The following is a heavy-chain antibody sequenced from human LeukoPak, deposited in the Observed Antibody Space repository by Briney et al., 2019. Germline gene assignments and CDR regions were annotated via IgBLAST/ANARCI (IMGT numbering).Heavy chain of an antibody. CDR3: ARDPTQWLRYGYFDY. J-gene: IGHJ4*02. Sequence: PGGSLRLSCAASGFTFSDYTMHWVRQAPGKGLEWVAVIAYDGSNDYVADSVKGRFTISRDNSKNTLYLQMNSLRAEDTAVYYCARDPTQWLRYGYFDYWGQGTLVTVSS. CDR1: GFTFSDYT. V-gene: IGHV3-30-3*01. CDR2: IAYDGSND. D-gene: IGHD5-12*01.